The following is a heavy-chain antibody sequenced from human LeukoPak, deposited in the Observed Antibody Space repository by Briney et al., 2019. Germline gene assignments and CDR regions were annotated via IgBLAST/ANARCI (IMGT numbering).Heavy chain of an antibody. V-gene: IGHV4-61*02. CDR2: IYTSGST. CDR1: GGSISSGSYY. Sequence: SQTLSLTCTVSGGSISSGSYYWSWIRQPAGKGLEWIGRIYTSGSTNYNPSLKSRVTISVDTSKNQFSLKLSSVTAADTAVYYRARSRWNIVVVVAALGENWFDPWGQGTLVTVSS. CDR3: ARSRWNIVVVVAALGENWFDP. D-gene: IGHD2-15*01. J-gene: IGHJ5*02.